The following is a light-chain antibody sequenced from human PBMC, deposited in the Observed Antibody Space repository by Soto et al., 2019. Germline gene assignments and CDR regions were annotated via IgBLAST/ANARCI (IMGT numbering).Light chain of an antibody. J-gene: IGLJ3*02. CDR2: DVS. CDR3: SSYTSQSTVV. V-gene: IGLV2-14*01. CDR1: RSDVGGYNY. Sequence: QSALTQPASVSGSPGQSIAISCTGTRSDVGGYNYVSWYQQPPGKAPKLIFYDVSDRPSGVSTRFSGSKSGNTASLTISGLQADDEADYYCSSYTSQSTVVFGGGTKLTVL.